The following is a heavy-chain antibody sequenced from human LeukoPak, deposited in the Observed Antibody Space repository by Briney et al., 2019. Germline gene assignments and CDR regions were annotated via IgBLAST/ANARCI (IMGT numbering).Heavy chain of an antibody. CDR3: AREDLGAETTMDY. CDR2: INHSGST. Sequence: SETLSLTCAVYGGSFSGYYWSWIRQPPGKGLEWIGEINHSGSTTYNPSLKSRVTISVDTSKNQFSLKLTSVTAADTAVHYCAREDLGAETTMDYWGQGTLVTVSS. CDR1: GGSFSGYY. J-gene: IGHJ4*02. V-gene: IGHV4-34*01. D-gene: IGHD1-1*01.